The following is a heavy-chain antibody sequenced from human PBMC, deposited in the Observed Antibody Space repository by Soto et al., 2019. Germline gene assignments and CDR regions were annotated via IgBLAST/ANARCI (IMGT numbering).Heavy chain of an antibody. CDR3: AREYSSSSSFDY. J-gene: IGHJ4*02. D-gene: IGHD6-6*01. CDR2: IYYSGST. CDR1: GSSVSSGSYY. Sequence: PSETLSLTCTVSGSSVSSGSYYWSWIRQPPGKGLEWIGYIYYSGSTNYNPSLKSRVTISVDTSKNQFSLKLSSVTAADTAVYYCAREYSSSSSFDYWGQGTLVTVSS. V-gene: IGHV4-61*01.